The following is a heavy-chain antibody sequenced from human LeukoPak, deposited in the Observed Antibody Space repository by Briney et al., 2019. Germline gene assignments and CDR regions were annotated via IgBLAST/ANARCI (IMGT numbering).Heavy chain of an antibody. V-gene: IGHV3-23*01. CDR3: AKDGFRGPTNYDFWSGCPFDP. J-gene: IGHJ5*02. CDR1: GFTFSSYA. CDR2: ISGSGGST. D-gene: IGHD3-3*01. Sequence: PGGSLRLSCAASGFTFSSYAMHWVRQAPGKGLEWVSAISGSGGSTYYADSVKGRFTISRDNSKNTLYLQMNSLRAEDTAVYYCAKDGFRGPTNYDFWSGCPFDPWGQGTLVTVSS.